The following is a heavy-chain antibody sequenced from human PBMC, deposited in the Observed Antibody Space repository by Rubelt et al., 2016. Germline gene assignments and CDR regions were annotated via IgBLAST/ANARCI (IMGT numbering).Heavy chain of an antibody. D-gene: IGHD3-22*01. Sequence: ISYDGSNKYYADSVKGRFTISRDNSKNTLYLQMNSLRAEDTAVYYCGLYYYDSSGYYDYWGQGTLVTVSS. J-gene: IGHJ4*02. CDR3: GLYYYDSSGYYDY. CDR2: ISYDGSNK. V-gene: IGHV3-30*07.